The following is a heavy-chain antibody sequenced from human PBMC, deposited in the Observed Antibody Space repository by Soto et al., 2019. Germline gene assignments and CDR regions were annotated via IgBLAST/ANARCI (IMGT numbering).Heavy chain of an antibody. CDR3: AREAASDPSFYYHYMDV. V-gene: IGHV1-8*01. CDR1: GYTFSNYN. CDR2: MNPDSGNT. J-gene: IGHJ6*03. D-gene: IGHD6-13*01. Sequence: QEQLVQSGAEVKKPGAPVKVSCKASGYTFSNYNINWVRQASGQGLEWMGWMNPDSGNTGYAEKFQGRVTMTRNSSISTDYMEVSGLRSEDTAVYYCAREAASDPSFYYHYMDVWGKATTVTVSS.